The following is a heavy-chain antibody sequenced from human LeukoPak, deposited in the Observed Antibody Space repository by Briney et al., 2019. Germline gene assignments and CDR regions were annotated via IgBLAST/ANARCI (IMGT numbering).Heavy chain of an antibody. CDR1: GYSFTSYW. J-gene: IGHJ3*02. V-gene: IGHV5-51*01. D-gene: IGHD2-2*02. Sequence: PGESLKISCKGSGYSFTSYWIGWVRQMPGKGLEWMGIIYPGDSDTRYSPSFQGQVTISAGKSISTAYLQWSSLKASDTAMYYCARGIVVVPAAILAAFDIWGQGTMVTVSS. CDR2: IYPGDSDT. CDR3: ARGIVVVPAAILAAFDI.